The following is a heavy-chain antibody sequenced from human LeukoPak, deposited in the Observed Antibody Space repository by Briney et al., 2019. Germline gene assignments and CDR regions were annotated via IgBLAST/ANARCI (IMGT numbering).Heavy chain of an antibody. CDR3: ARDYLAYCGGDCYSGGGDYYYYYMDV. CDR1: GYTFTGYY. Sequence: GASVKVSCKASGYTFTGYYMHWVRQAPGQGLEWMGWINPNSGGTNYAQKFQGRVTMTRDTSISTAYMELSRLRSDNTAVYYCARDYLAYCGGDCYSGGGDYYYYYMDVWGKGTTVTISS. CDR2: INPNSGGT. V-gene: IGHV1-2*02. J-gene: IGHJ6*03. D-gene: IGHD2-21*02.